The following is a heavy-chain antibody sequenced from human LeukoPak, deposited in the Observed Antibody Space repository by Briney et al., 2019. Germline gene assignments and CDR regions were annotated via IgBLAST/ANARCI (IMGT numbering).Heavy chain of an antibody. CDR3: ARTGCTNGVCYDY. J-gene: IGHJ4*02. D-gene: IGHD2-8*01. Sequence: GGSLRLSCAASGFTFSSYSMNWVRQAPGKGLEWVSYISSSSSTIYYADSVKGRFTISRDNAKNSLYLQMNSLRAEDTAVYYCARTGCTNGVCYDYWGQGTLVTVSS. CDR2: ISSSSSTI. V-gene: IGHV3-48*01. CDR1: GFTFSSYS.